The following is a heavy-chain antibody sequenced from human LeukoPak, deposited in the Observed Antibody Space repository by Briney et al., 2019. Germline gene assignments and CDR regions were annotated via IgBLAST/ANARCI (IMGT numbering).Heavy chain of an antibody. CDR1: GDSVTSSY. Sequence: KPSETLSLTCSVSGDSVTSSYWNWIRQPPGKGLEWIGYANYTPSLRSRLIMSVDTAKNDISLILTSVTAADTAIYYCARLDCIVEGCYNRWGRGTLVTVSS. D-gene: IGHD2-15*01. V-gene: IGHV4-59*08. CDR3: ARLDCIVEGCYNR. CDR2: A. J-gene: IGHJ4*02.